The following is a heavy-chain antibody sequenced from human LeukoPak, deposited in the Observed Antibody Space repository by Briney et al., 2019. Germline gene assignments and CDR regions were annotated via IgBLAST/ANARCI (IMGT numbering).Heavy chain of an antibody. J-gene: IGHJ5*02. CDR3: ARDAAYNRFDP. CDR2: IKEDGSQK. Sequence: TGGSLRLSCADSGFTFGRNWMTWIRQAPGKGLEWVANIKEDGSQKNYVDSVKGRFTISRDNAKNSLYLQMSNLRPDDTAVYYCARDAAYNRFDPWGQGTLVTVSS. D-gene: IGHD2-21*01. V-gene: IGHV3-7*01. CDR1: GFTFGRNW.